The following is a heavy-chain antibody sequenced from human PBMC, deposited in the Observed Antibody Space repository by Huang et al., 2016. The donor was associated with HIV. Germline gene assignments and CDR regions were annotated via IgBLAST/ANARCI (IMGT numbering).Heavy chain of an antibody. CDR1: GYTFTDSN. Sequence: QVQLVQSGAEVKNPGASVRVSCKAFGYTFTDSNIHWVRQAPGQGLEWMGWSNPKRGGTIYAQRFQRRITMTRDTTISTVHMDLRRIQSDDTAVYFCARDWSVGGSTSPADWGQGTLVTVSS. V-gene: IGHV1-2*02. CDR2: SNPKRGGT. D-gene: IGHD6-25*01. CDR3: ARDWSVGGSTSPAD. J-gene: IGHJ4*02.